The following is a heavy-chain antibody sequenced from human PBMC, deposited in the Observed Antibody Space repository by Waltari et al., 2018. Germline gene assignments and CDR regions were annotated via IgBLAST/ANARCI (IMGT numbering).Heavy chain of an antibody. V-gene: IGHV4-39*01. Sequence: QLQLQESGPGLVKPSETLSLTCTVSGGSISSSSYYWGWIRQPPGKGLEWIGSIYYSGSTHYNPSLKSRVTISLDTSKNQFSLKLSSVTAADTAVYYCARKDGFSGSLDYWGQGTLVTVSS. CDR2: IYYSGST. D-gene: IGHD5-12*01. CDR1: GGSISSSSYY. CDR3: ARKDGFSGSLDY. J-gene: IGHJ4*02.